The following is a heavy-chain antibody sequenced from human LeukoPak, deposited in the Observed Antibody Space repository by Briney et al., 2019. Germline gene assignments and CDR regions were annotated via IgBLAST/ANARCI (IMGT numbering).Heavy chain of an antibody. CDR3: AKDPSSYPFYYYMDV. D-gene: IGHD3-16*02. J-gene: IGHJ6*03. V-gene: IGHV3-33*06. CDR2: IWYDGSNK. Sequence: PGGSLRLSCAASGFTFSSCGMHWVRQAPGKGLEWVAVIWYDGSNKYYADSVKGRFTISRDNSKNTLYLQMNSLRAEDTAVYYCAKDPSSYPFYYYMDVWGKGTTVTVSS. CDR1: GFTFSSCG.